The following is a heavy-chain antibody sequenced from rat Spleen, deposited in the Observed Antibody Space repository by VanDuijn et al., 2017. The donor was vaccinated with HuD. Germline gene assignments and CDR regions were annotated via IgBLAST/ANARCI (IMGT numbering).Heavy chain of an antibody. J-gene: IGHJ2*01. CDR3: AREPYTTYISLDY. D-gene: IGHD1-2*01. CDR1: GFSLISHS. Sequence: QVQLKESGPGLVQPSQTLSLICTVSGFSLISHSVHWVRQPPGKGLEWLGGIWGDGSTAYNSALRSRLSISRDTSKSQVFLTMNSLQSEDTATYYCAREPYTTYISLDYWGQGVMVTVSS. V-gene: IGHV2-1*01. CDR2: IWGDGST.